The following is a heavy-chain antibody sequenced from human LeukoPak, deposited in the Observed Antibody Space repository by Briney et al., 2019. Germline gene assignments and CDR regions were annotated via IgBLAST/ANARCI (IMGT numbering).Heavy chain of an antibody. J-gene: IGHJ5*02. V-gene: IGHV4-31*03. CDR3: AIGGTIFGVANWFDP. Sequence: SQTLSLTCTVSGASITSGGYYWTWIRQRPGKGLEWIGYMYYSGSSYYNPSLKSRLTISLDTSKNEFSLKLSSVTAADTAVYYCAIGGTIFGVANWFDPWGQGTLVTVSS. CDR2: MYYSGSS. D-gene: IGHD3-3*02. CDR1: GASITSGGYY.